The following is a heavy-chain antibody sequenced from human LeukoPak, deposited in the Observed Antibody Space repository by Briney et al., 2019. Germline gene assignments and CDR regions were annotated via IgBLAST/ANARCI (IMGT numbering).Heavy chain of an antibody. D-gene: IGHD1-1*01. CDR1: GGSISSGSYY. V-gene: IGHV4-61*02. Sequence: SETLSLTRTVSGGSISSGSYYWSWIRPPAGKGLKWIGRIYTSGSTNYNPSLKSRVTISVDTSKNQFSLKLSSVTAADTAVYYCARYNWNGVDYWGQGTLVTVSS. CDR3: ARYNWNGVDY. CDR2: IYTSGST. J-gene: IGHJ4*02.